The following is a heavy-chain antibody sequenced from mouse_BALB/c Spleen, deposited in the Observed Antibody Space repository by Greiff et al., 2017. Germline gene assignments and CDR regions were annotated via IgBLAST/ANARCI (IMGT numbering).Heavy chain of an antibody. Sequence: EVHLVESGGGLVKPGGSLKLSCAASGFTFSSYAMSWVRQTPEKRLEWVASISSGGSTYYPDSVKGRFTISRDNARNILYLQMSSLRSEDTAMYYCARGLGYDRAWFAYWGQGTLVTVSA. CDR3: ARGLGYDRAWFAY. CDR1: GFTFSSYA. J-gene: IGHJ3*01. D-gene: IGHD2-2*01. V-gene: IGHV5-6-5*01. CDR2: ISSGGST.